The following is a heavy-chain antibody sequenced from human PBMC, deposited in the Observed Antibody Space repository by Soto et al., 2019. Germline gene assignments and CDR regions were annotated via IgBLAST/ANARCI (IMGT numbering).Heavy chain of an antibody. J-gene: IGHJ6*03. CDR1: GGSISSYY. D-gene: IGHD3-10*01. V-gene: IGHV4-59*08. CDR2: IYYSGST. CDR3: ARHRSTMGSGRYYYYYMDV. Sequence: SETLSLTCTVSGGSISSYYWSWIRQPPGKGLEWIGYIYYSGSTNYNPSLKSRVTISVDTSKNQFSLKLSSVTAADTAVYYCARHRSTMGSGRYYYYYMDVWGKGTTVTVSS.